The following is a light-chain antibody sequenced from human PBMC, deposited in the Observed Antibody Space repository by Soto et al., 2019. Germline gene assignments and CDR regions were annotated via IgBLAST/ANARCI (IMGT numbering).Light chain of an antibody. CDR3: QQRSNWPST. CDR1: QSVNSY. CDR2: DAS. V-gene: IGKV3-11*01. Sequence: EIVLTQSPATLSLSPGDRATLSCRASQSVNSYLAWYQQKPGQAPRLLIYDASNRATGIPARFSGSGSGTDFTLIISSLEPEDFAVYYCQQRSNWPSTFGGGTKVEIK. J-gene: IGKJ4*01.